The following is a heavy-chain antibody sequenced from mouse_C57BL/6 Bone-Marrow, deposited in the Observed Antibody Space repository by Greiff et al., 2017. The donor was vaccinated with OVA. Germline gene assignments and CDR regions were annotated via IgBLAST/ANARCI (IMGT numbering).Heavy chain of an antibody. CDR2: IDPENGDT. D-gene: IGHD3-2*02. V-gene: IGHV14-4*01. CDR3: TLDSSGYVGALDY. J-gene: IGHJ4*01. CDR1: GFNIKDDY. Sequence: EVQLQQSGAELVRPGASVKLSCTASGFNIKDDYMHWVKQRPEQGLEWIGWIDPENGDTEYASKFQGKATITADTSSNTAYLQRSSLTSEDAAVYYCTLDSSGYVGALDYWGQGTSVTVSS.